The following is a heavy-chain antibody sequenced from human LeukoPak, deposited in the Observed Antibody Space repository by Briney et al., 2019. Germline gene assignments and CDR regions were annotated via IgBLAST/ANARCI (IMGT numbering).Heavy chain of an antibody. Sequence: PGGSLRLSCAASGFTFSNYWMSWVRQTPGKGLEWVANIKHGGSEKYYVDSVKGRFTISRDNAKNSLYLQMNSLRAEDTAVYYCARGYYYDSSGYYTDNWGQGTLVTVSS. CDR2: IKHGGSEK. CDR1: GFTFSNYW. D-gene: IGHD3-22*01. CDR3: ARGYYYDSSGYYTDN. V-gene: IGHV3-7*01. J-gene: IGHJ4*02.